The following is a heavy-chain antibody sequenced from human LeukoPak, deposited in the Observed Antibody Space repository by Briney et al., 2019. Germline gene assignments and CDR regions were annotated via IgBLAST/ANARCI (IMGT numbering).Heavy chain of an antibody. D-gene: IGHD6-13*01. V-gene: IGHV4-4*07. CDR3: ARDQWQQLVFDY. J-gene: IGHJ4*02. CDR2: IYTSGST. Sequence: SESLSLTCTVSGGSISSYYWSWIRQPAGKGLEWIGRIYTSGSTNYNPSLKSRVTMSVDTSKNQFSMKLSSVTAADTAVYYCARDQWQQLVFDYWGQGTLVTVSS. CDR1: GGSISSYY.